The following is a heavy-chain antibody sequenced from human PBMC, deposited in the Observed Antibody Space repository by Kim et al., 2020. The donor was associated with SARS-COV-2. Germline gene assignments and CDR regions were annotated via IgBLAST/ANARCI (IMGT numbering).Heavy chain of an antibody. CDR2: IGSSSNYI. CDR3: ARDYYDRSGYA. J-gene: IGHJ4*02. CDR1: GFTFSNFG. D-gene: IGHD3-22*01. Sequence: GGSLRLSCAASGFTFSNFGMNWVRQAPGKGLEWVSSIGSSSNYIYYADSVKGRFTISRDNAKNSLYLQMNSLRAEDTALYYCARDYYDRSGYAWGQGTLVTVSS. V-gene: IGHV3-21*01.